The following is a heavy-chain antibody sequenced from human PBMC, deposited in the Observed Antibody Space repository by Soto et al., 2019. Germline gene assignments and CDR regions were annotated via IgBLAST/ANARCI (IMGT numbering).Heavy chain of an antibody. CDR1: GYNFNNYY. V-gene: IGHV1-46*02. D-gene: IGHD6-19*01. Sequence: ASVKVSCKASGYNFNNYYIHWVRQTPGQGPEWIGVINPSRGLTTYSQRFQGRVSMTRDTYTATVYMELSSLRSEDTAIYYCARDGVPIAGRSGYFDYWGPGTEVTVSS. CDR2: INPSRGLT. CDR3: ARDGVPIAGRSGYFDY. J-gene: IGHJ4*02.